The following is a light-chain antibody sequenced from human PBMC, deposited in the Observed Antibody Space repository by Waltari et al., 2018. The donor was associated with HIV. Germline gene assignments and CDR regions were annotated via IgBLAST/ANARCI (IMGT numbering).Light chain of an antibody. J-gene: IGLJ1*01. CDR1: SSNIGSDA. CDR3: AAWDDILNGHV. CDR2: SND. V-gene: IGLV1-44*01. Sequence: QSVLTQPPSASGTPGQRVTISCSGSSSNIGSDAVSWYQQLPGTAPKLLIYSNDQRPSGVPDRFSGSKSGTSASLAISGLQSEDEADYYCAAWDDILNGHVFGTGTKVTVL.